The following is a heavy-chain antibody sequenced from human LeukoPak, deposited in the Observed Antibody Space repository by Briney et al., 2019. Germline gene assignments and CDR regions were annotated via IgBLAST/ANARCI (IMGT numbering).Heavy chain of an antibody. CDR3: TRETSSRYFDY. V-gene: IGHV1-8*01. Sequence: ASVKVSCKASGYTLTSYDINWVRQATGQGLEWMGWMNPNSGRTGYAQNFQGRITITRNTSISTAYMELSSLRSEDTAVCYCTRETSSRYFDYWGRGTLVAVSS. CDR1: GYTLTSYD. CDR2: MNPNSGRT. J-gene: IGHJ4*02.